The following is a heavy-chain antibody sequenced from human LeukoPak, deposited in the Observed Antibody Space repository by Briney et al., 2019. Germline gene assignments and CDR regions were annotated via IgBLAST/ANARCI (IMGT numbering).Heavy chain of an antibody. CDR3: TTLAGDNWFDWYFDL. Sequence: PGGSLRLSCAASGFTFSSYSMNWVRQAPGKGLEWIGRIRGKTDGGTADYAAPVKGRFTISRDDSENTLYLHLTSLKTEDAAVYYCTTLAGDNWFDWYFDLWGRGTLVTVSS. CDR2: IRGKTDGGTA. CDR1: GFTFSSYS. V-gene: IGHV3-15*01. J-gene: IGHJ2*01. D-gene: IGHD1-1*01.